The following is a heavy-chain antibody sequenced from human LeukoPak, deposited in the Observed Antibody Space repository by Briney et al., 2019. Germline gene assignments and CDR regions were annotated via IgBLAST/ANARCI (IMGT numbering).Heavy chain of an antibody. Sequence: GGSLRLSCAASGFTVSSNSMSWVRQAPGKGLEWVSAIYSDGRTYYADSVKGRFTISRDKSKNTLFLQMNSLRAEDTAVYYCARDSSGYLSFDYWGQGALVTVSS. D-gene: IGHD2-15*01. V-gene: IGHV3-53*01. CDR2: IYSDGRT. CDR3: ARDSSGYLSFDY. CDR1: GFTVSSNS. J-gene: IGHJ4*02.